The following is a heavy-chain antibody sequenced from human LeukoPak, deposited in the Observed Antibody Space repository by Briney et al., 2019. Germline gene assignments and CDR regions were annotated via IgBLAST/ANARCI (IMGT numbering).Heavy chain of an antibody. V-gene: IGHV3-9*01. D-gene: IGHD2-2*02. CDR3: AKGDQPLLYGGAFDY. Sequence: GRSLRLSCAASGFTFDDYAMHWVRQAPGKGLEWVSGISWNSGSIGYADSVKSRFTISRDNAKNSLYLQMNSLRAEDTAVYYCAKGDQPLLYGGAFDYWGQGTLVTVSS. CDR2: ISWNSGSI. CDR1: GFTFDDYA. J-gene: IGHJ4*02.